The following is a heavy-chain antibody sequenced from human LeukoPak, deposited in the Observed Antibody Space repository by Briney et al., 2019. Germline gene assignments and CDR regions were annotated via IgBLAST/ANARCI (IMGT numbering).Heavy chain of an antibody. J-gene: IGHJ4*02. CDR3: ARDLDNSGWYVFDY. CDR1: GCTISRYY. CDR2: IHYSGST. Sequence: SETLTLTCTASGCTISRYYWNWIRQPPGKGLEWIGSIHYSGSTNSNPSLKSRVTISVDTSKNQFSLKLRSVTAADTAVYYCARDLDNSGWYVFDYWGRGNLVTVSS. D-gene: IGHD6-19*01. V-gene: IGHV4-59*01.